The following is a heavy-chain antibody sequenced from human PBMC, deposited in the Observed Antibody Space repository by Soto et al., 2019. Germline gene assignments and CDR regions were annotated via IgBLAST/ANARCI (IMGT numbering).Heavy chain of an antibody. D-gene: IGHD5-18*01. CDR3: ATAKLSGYSYHDAFDI. CDR1: GYTLTELS. J-gene: IGHJ3*02. V-gene: IGHV1-24*01. Sequence: ASVKVSCKVSGYTLTELSMHWVRQAPGKGLEWMGGFDPEDGETIYAQKFQGRVTMTEDTSTDTAYMELSSLRSEDTAVYYCATAKLSGYSYHDAFDIWGHGTMVTVSS. CDR2: FDPEDGET.